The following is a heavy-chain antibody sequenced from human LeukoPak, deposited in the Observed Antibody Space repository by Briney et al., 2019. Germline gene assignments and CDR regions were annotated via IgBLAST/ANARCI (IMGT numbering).Heavy chain of an antibody. V-gene: IGHV3-33*06. Sequence: GGSLRLSCAASGFTFSSYGMHWVRQAPGKGLEWVAVIWYDGSNKYYADSVKGRFTISRDNSKNTLYLQINSLRAEDTAVYYCPKAGGQAYGYNSMAEYFQHWGQGTLVTVSS. CDR2: IWYDGSNK. CDR3: PKAGGQAYGYNSMAEYFQH. D-gene: IGHD5-24*01. J-gene: IGHJ1*01. CDR1: GFTFSSYG.